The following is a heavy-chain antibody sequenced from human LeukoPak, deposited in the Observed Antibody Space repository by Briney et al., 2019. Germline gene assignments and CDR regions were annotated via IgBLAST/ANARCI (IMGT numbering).Heavy chain of an antibody. Sequence: SQTLSLACAVSGGSVSSGSYYWSWIRQPPGKGLEWIGYIYYSGSTNYNPSLKSRVTISVDTSKNQFSLKLSSVTAADTAVYYCARSNWNYAFDIWGQGTMVTVSS. D-gene: IGHD1-7*01. CDR2: IYYSGST. V-gene: IGHV4-61*01. CDR1: GGSVSSGSYY. CDR3: ARSNWNYAFDI. J-gene: IGHJ3*02.